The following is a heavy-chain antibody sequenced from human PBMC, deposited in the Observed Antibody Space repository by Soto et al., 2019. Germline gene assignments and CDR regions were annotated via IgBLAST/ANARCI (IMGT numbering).Heavy chain of an antibody. CDR2: ISSSGSTI. Sequence: EVQLVESGGGLVQPGGSLRLSCAASGFTFSSYEMNWVRQAPGKGLEWVSYISSSGSTIYYADSVKGRFTISRDNAKNSLSLQMNGLRAEDTAVYYCARLPPWGSYGQPQLLVWGQGTLVTVSS. CDR3: ARLPPWGSYGQPQLLV. V-gene: IGHV3-48*03. CDR1: GFTFSSYE. D-gene: IGHD3-16*01. J-gene: IGHJ4*02.